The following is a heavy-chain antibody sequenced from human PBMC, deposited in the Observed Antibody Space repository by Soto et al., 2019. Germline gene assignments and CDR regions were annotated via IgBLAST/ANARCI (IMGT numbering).Heavy chain of an antibody. J-gene: IGHJ4*02. CDR1: GFSVNTHV. CDR3: ARVPRFDTWYFDY. V-gene: IGHV3-33*01. CDR2: IWYDGSRE. Sequence: QVQLVESGGGVVQPGRSLRLSCAASGFSVNTHVIHWIRQAPGKGLEWVAVIWYDGSREYYADSVKGRFTISRDNSKNMMYLQMDNLRVEDTAVHYCARVPRFDTWYFDYWGQGTLATVSS. D-gene: IGHD2-2*02.